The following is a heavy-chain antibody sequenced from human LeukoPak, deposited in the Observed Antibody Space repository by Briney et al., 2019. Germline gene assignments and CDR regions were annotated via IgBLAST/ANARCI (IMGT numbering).Heavy chain of an antibody. D-gene: IGHD6-19*01. Sequence: SETLSLTCTVSGGSISSSSYYWGWIRQPPGKGLGWIGSIYYSGSTYYNPSLKSRVTISVDTSKNQFSLKLSSVTAADTAVYYCARMSSGKTYYYYYMDVWGKGTTVTVSS. V-gene: IGHV4-39*01. J-gene: IGHJ6*03. CDR3: ARMSSGKTYYYYYMDV. CDR1: GGSISSSSYY. CDR2: IYYSGST.